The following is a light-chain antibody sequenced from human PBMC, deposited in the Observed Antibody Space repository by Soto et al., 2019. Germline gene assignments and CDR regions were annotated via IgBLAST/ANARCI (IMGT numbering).Light chain of an antibody. J-gene: IGKJ1*01. Sequence: DIQMTQSPSTLSASVGDRVTITCRASQSISSWLAWYQQKPGKAPKLLIYDASSLESGVPSRFSGSGSGTEFTRTISCLQPDDFAAYYCHQYNSYSPTFGQGSKVESK. CDR3: HQYNSYSPT. CDR1: QSISSW. V-gene: IGKV1-5*01. CDR2: DAS.